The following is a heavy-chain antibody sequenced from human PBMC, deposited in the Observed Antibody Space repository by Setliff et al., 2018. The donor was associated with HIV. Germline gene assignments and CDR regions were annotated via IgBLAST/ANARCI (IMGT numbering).Heavy chain of an antibody. CDR2: IYTSGGT. V-gene: IGHV4-4*09. CDR3: ARTFGDLKHYNYYYTIDV. D-gene: IGHD3-10*01. Sequence: SETLSLTCTVSGGSSNSYYWSWIRQPPGKGLEWIGYIYTSGGTNYNPSPKSRVTISVDTSKNQFSLKLSSVTAADTAVYYCARTFGDLKHYNYYYTIDVWGQGTTVTVSS. CDR1: GGSSNSYY. J-gene: IGHJ6*02.